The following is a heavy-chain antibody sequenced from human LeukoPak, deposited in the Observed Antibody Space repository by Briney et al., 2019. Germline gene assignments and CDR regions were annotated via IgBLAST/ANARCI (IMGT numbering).Heavy chain of an antibody. CDR1: GYTLTSYG. CDR3: ARDQREISLIVVVTPGLDS. V-gene: IGHV1-18*01. Sequence: ASVKVSCKASGYTLTSYGISWVRQAPGQGLEWMGWISAYNGNTNYAQKLQGRVTMTTDTSASTAYMELRSLRSGDTAVYYCARDQREISLIVVVTPGLDSWGQGTLVTVSS. J-gene: IGHJ4*02. D-gene: IGHD3-22*01. CDR2: ISAYNGNT.